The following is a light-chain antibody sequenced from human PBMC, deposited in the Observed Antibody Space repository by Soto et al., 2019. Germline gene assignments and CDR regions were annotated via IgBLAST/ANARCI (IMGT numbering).Light chain of an antibody. V-gene: IGLV2-14*01. Sequence: QSALTQPASVSGSPGQSITISCTGSSSVVCGYDYVSWYQQHPGKAPKLMIYDVTNRPSEISNRFSGSRSGNTASLTISGLQAEDEADYYCTSYTTSSTVVFGGGTKLTVL. CDR3: TSYTTSSTVV. J-gene: IGLJ2*01. CDR2: DVT. CDR1: SSVVCGYDY.